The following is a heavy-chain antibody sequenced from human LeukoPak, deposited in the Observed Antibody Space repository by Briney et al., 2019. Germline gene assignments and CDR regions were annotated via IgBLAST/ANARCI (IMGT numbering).Heavy chain of an antibody. V-gene: IGHV3-64*02. J-gene: IGHJ4*02. CDR2: ITSIGSST. CDR1: GFAFSSYP. Sequence: PGGSLRLSCAACGFAFSSYPMHWVRQAPGKGLEYVSSITSIGSSTYYADSVKGRFTISRDNSKNTLDLQMGSLRTEDMAVYYCARRGYTYGYDYWGQGTLVTVSS. CDR3: ARRGYTYGYDY. D-gene: IGHD5-18*01.